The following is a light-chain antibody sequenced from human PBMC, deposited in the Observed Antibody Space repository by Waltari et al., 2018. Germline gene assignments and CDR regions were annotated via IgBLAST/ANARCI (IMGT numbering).Light chain of an antibody. V-gene: IGLV2-23*02. CDR1: SSNVGFYNL. Sequence: QSALTQPASVSGSPGQSITISCTGTSSNVGFYNLVSWYQQHPDKAPKPLVYEVIERPSGVSSRFSGSKSGNTASLTISGLQAEDEADYYCCSYAGRNIWVFGGGTKVTVL. CDR2: EVI. J-gene: IGLJ3*02. CDR3: CSYAGRNIWV.